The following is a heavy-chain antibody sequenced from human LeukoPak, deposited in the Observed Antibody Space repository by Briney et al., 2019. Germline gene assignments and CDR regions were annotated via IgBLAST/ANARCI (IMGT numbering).Heavy chain of an antibody. J-gene: IGHJ5*02. D-gene: IGHD4/OR15-4a*01. CDR2: IKGSSDTI. CDR3: VRRQGAHDNWFGP. V-gene: IGHV3-48*01. Sequence: PGGSLRLSCTASGFIFNNYGMNWVRQAPGKGLEWISYIKGSSDTIHYADSVKGRFTISRDNAKNTLSLQMTSLRAEDTAIYYCVRRQGAHDNWFGPWGQGTLVTVAS. CDR1: GFIFNNYG.